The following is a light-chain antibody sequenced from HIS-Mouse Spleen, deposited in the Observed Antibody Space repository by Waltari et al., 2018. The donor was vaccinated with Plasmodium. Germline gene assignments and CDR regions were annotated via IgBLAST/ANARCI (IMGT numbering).Light chain of an antibody. CDR2: QDS. CDR1: KLGDKY. CDR3: YSTDSSGNHRV. J-gene: IGLJ3*02. Sequence: SYELTQPPSVSVSPGQTASITCSGDKLGDKYACWYQQKPGQSPVLVIYQDSKRPSGIPERFSGSSSVTMATLTISGAQVEDEADYYCYSTDSSGNHRVFGGGTKLTVL. V-gene: IGLV3-10*01.